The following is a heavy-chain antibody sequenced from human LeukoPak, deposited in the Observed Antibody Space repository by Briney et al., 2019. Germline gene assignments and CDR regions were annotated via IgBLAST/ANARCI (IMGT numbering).Heavy chain of an antibody. CDR1: GFTVSSNY. V-gene: IGHV3-66*01. CDR3: ARVDYGDYGFDY. J-gene: IGHJ4*02. Sequence: GGPLRLSCAASGFTVSSNYMSWVRQAPGKGLEWVSVIYSGGSTYYADSVKGRFTISRDNSKNTLYLLMNSLRAEDTAVYYCARVDYGDYGFDYWGQGTLVTVSS. D-gene: IGHD4-17*01. CDR2: IYSGGST.